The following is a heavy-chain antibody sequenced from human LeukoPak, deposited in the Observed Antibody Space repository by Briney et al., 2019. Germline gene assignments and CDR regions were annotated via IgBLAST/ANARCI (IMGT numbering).Heavy chain of an antibody. Sequence: ASVKVSCKASGFTLNAYYIHWGRQAPGQGVELMGWINPNTGDTNFAQKFQGRVAMTRDKSLSTAYMDLSRLTSDDTAVYYCARDWPGISLHFDLWGRGTLITVSS. CDR2: INPNTGDT. V-gene: IGHV1-2*02. J-gene: IGHJ2*01. CDR3: ARDWPGISLHFDL. CDR1: GFTLNAYY. D-gene: IGHD2-15*01.